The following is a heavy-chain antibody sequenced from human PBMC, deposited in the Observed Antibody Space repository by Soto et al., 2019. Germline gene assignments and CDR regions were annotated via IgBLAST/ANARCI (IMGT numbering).Heavy chain of an antibody. CDR2: IYDSGTT. V-gene: IGHV4-4*02. CDR1: GGSISSSNW. CDR3: ARAAMGGSSWPFDY. J-gene: IGHJ4*02. Sequence: QVQLQESGPGLVKPSGTLSLTCAVSGGSISSSNWWSWVRQPPGKGLEWIGEIYDSGTTNDNPSLKSRVTISVDKSKNQFSLKLSSVTAADTAVYYCARAAMGGSSWPFDYWGQGTLVTVSS. D-gene: IGHD6-13*01.